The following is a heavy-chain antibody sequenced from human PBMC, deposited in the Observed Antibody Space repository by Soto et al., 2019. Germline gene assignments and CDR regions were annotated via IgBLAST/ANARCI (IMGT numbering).Heavy chain of an antibody. V-gene: IGHV1-69*06. CDR2: IIPIFGTA. Sequence: SVKVSCKAFGGTFSSYAISWVRQAPGQGLEWMGGIIPIFGTANYAQKFQGRVTITADKSTSTAYMELSSLRSEDTAVYYCARVLRDTAMAHSYYYGMDVWGQGTTVPVSS. D-gene: IGHD5-18*01. CDR1: GGTFSSYA. J-gene: IGHJ6*02. CDR3: ARVLRDTAMAHSYYYGMDV.